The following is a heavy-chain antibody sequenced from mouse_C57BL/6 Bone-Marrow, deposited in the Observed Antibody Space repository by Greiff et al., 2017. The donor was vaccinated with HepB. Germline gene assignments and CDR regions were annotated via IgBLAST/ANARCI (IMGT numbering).Heavy chain of an antibody. J-gene: IGHJ3*01. CDR1: GYTFTSYW. Sequence: VKLQQPGAELVKPGASVKMSCKASGYTFTSYWITWVKQRPGQGLEWIGDIYPGSGSTNYNEKFKSKATLTVDTSSSTAYMQLSSLTSEDSAVYYCARVHYGSRGFAYWGQGTLVTVSA. CDR3: ARVHYGSRGFAY. CDR2: IYPGSGST. V-gene: IGHV1-55*01. D-gene: IGHD1-1*01.